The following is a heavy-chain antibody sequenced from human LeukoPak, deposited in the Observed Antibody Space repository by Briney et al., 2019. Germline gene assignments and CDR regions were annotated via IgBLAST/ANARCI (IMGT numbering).Heavy chain of an antibody. CDR1: GFTYSTFG. J-gene: IGHJ4*02. Sequence: GGSLRLSCAASGFTYSTFGMHWVRQAPGKGLEWVAVIWSDGSNKFYADSVKGRFTISRDNSKNTLFLQMNSLRAEDTALYSCARDRGGSKYFDSWGQGTLVTVSS. D-gene: IGHD3-10*01. V-gene: IGHV3-33*01. CDR2: IWSDGSNK. CDR3: ARDRGGSKYFDS.